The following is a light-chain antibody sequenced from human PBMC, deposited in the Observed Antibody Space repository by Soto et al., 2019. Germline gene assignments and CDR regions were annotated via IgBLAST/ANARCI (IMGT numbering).Light chain of an antibody. V-gene: IGKV3-20*01. J-gene: IGKJ1*01. CDR2: GGL. CDR3: QQCDSSGT. Sequence: ELVLTQSPGTLSLSPGERATLSCRASQSVSNNYLAWYQQKPGQATRLLIYGGLNRAAGFPDRFSGSGSGTDFTLTISRLEADDFAVYYCQQCDSSGTFGQGTKVDIK. CDR1: QSVSNNY.